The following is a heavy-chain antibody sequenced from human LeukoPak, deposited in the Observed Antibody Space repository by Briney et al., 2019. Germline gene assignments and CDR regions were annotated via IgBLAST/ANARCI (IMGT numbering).Heavy chain of an antibody. CDR1: GFTFSSYA. CDR3: AKGYDSSGYYSDSTGDPFDY. CDR2: ISGSGGST. Sequence: GGSLRLSCAASGFTFSSYAMSWVRQAPGKGLEWVSAISGSGGSTYYADSVKGRFTISRDNSKNTLYLQMNSLRAGDTAVYYCAKGYDSSGYYSDSTGDPFDYWGQGTLVTVSS. J-gene: IGHJ4*02. V-gene: IGHV3-23*01. D-gene: IGHD3-22*01.